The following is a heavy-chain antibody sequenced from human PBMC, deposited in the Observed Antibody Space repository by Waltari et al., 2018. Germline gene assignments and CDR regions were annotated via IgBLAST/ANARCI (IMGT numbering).Heavy chain of an antibody. CDR3: ARDTLVPTSIPPFYYYFGLDV. V-gene: IGHV4-59*11. CDR2: IHDSGSP. D-gene: IGHD2-2*02. Sequence: QVQLQESGPGLVKPSETLSLTCTVSGGSISGLYWNWIRPPPGKGLEWIGNIHDSGSPNYNPSLRSRLILSLDTSKNQLSLNLASVTAADTAVYFCARDTLVPTSIPPFYYYFGLDVWGRGTTVTVSS. J-gene: IGHJ6*02. CDR1: GGSISGLY.